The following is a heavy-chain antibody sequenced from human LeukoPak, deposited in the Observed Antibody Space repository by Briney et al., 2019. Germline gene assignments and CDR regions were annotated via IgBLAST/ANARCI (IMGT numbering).Heavy chain of an antibody. D-gene: IGHD5-18*01. V-gene: IGHV1-24*01. CDR2: FDPEDGET. CDR3: ARSSDKAVARFDAFDI. Sequence: ASVKVSCKVSGYTLTELSMHWVRQAPGKGLEWMGGFDPEDGETIYAQKFQGRVTITADKSTSTAYMELSSLRSEDTAVYYCARSSDKAVARFDAFDIWGQGTMVTVSS. J-gene: IGHJ3*02. CDR1: GYTLTELS.